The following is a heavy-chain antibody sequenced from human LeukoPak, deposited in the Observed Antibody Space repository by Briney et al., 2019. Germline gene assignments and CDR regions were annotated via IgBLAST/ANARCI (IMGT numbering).Heavy chain of an antibody. CDR3: AKDYLRGYFGWSKPPLLYGMDV. CDR1: GFTFSSYA. CDR2: ISGSGGST. J-gene: IGHJ6*02. V-gene: IGHV3-23*01. D-gene: IGHD3-9*01. Sequence: GGSLRLSCAASGFTFSSYAMSWVRQAPGKGLEWVSAISGSGGSTYYADSVKGRFTISRDNSKNTLYLQMNSLRAEDTAVYYCAKDYLRGYFGWSKPPLLYGMDVWGQGTTVTVSS.